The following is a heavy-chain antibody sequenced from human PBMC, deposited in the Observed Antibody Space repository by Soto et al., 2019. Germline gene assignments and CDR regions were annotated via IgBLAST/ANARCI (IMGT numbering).Heavy chain of an antibody. Sequence: PGGSLRLSCAASGFTFSSYAMSWVRQAPGKGLEWVSAISGSGGSTYYADSVRGRFTISRDNSKNTLYLQMNSLRAEDTAVYYCAKEMYTSGAYYLYFGMDVWGPATTVTVSS. J-gene: IGHJ6*02. V-gene: IGHV3-23*01. D-gene: IGHD6-25*01. CDR3: AKEMYTSGAYYLYFGMDV. CDR2: ISGSGGST. CDR1: GFTFSSYA.